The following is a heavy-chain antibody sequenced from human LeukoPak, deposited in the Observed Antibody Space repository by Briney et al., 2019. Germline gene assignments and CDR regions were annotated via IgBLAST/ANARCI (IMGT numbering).Heavy chain of an antibody. D-gene: IGHD1-26*01. CDR1: GGSISSYY. CDR2: IYCSGST. Sequence: RASETLSLTCTVSGGSISSYYWSWIRQPPGKGLEWIGYIYCSGSTNYNPSLKSRVTISVDTSKNQFSLKLSSVTAADTAVYYCARSLVGAPPYFDYWGQGTLVTVSS. V-gene: IGHV4-59*08. CDR3: ARSLVGAPPYFDY. J-gene: IGHJ4*02.